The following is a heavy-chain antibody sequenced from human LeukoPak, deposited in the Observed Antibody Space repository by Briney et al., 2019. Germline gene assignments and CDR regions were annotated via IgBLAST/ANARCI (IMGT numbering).Heavy chain of an antibody. CDR1: GFTFSSYA. CDR3: AKDPLVLMVYANWFDP. V-gene: IGHV3-23*01. CDR2: ISGSGGST. J-gene: IGHJ5*02. Sequence: GGSLRLSCAASGFTFSSYAVSWVRQAPGKGLEWVSAISGSGGSTYYADSVKGRFTISRDNSKNTLYLQMNSLRAEDTAVYYCAKDPLVLMVYANWFDPWGQGTLVTVSS. D-gene: IGHD2-8*01.